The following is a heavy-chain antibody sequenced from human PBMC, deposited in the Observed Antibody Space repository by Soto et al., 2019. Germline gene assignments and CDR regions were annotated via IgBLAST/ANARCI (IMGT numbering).Heavy chain of an antibody. CDR1: GGSISSGGYY. Sequence: QVQLQESGPGLVKPSQTLSLTCTVSGGSISSGGYYWSWIRQHPGKGLEWIGYIYYSGSTYYNPSLKSQVTIPVDTSKNQFSLKLSSVTAADTAVYYCARVHQYSYGSYYFDYWGQGTLVTVSS. CDR2: IYYSGST. CDR3: ARVHQYSYGSYYFDY. J-gene: IGHJ4*02. D-gene: IGHD5-18*01. V-gene: IGHV4-31*01.